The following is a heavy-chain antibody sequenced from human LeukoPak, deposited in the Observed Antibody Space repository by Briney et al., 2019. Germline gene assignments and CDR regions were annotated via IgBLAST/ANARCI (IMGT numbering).Heavy chain of an antibody. CDR1: GFTFSSYA. Sequence: GRSLRLSCAASGFTFSSYAMHWVRQAPGKGLEWVAVISYDGSNKYYADSVKGRFTISRDNSKNTLYLQMNSLRAEDTAVYYCARPSSGPDYWGQGTLVTVSS. J-gene: IGHJ4*02. CDR2: ISYDGSNK. D-gene: IGHD6-19*01. V-gene: IGHV3-30-3*01. CDR3: ARPSSGPDY.